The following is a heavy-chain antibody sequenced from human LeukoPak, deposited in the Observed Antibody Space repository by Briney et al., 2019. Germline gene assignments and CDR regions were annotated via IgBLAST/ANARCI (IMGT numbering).Heavy chain of an antibody. D-gene: IGHD5-12*01. CDR3: ARTHSRYDFRYFDY. CDR2: ISSSGSTI. Sequence: GGSLRLSCAASGFTFSSYEMNWVRQAPGKGLEWVSYISSSGSTIYYADSVKGRFTISRDNATNSLYLQMNSLRDDDTAVYYCARTHSRYDFRYFDYWGQGTLVTVSS. J-gene: IGHJ4*02. CDR1: GFTFSSYE. V-gene: IGHV3-48*03.